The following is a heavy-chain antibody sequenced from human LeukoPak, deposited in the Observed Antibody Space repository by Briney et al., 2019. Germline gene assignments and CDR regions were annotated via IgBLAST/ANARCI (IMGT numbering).Heavy chain of an antibody. CDR3: ARDRIDYGDCQFDY. Sequence: ASVKVSCKASGYTFTGYYMHWVRQAPGQGLEWMGWINPNSGGTNYAQKFQGRVTMTRDTSISTAYMELSRLRSDDTAVYYCARDRIDYGDCQFDYRGQGTLVTVSS. J-gene: IGHJ4*02. CDR1: GYTFTGYY. CDR2: INPNSGGT. D-gene: IGHD4-17*01. V-gene: IGHV1-2*02.